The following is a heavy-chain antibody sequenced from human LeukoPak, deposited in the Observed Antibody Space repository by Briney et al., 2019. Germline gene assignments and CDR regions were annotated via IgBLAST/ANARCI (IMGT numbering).Heavy chain of an antibody. J-gene: IGHJ3*02. CDR2: ISWNSGSI. CDR1: GFTFDDYA. D-gene: IGHD1-1*01. Sequence: GRSLRLSCAASGFTFDDYAMHWVRQAPGKGLEWVSGISWNSGSIGYADSVKGRFTISRDNAKNSLYLQMNSLRAEDTALYYCAKVLRLPGTTTDAFDIWGQGTMVTVSS. V-gene: IGHV3-9*01. CDR3: AKVLRLPGTTTDAFDI.